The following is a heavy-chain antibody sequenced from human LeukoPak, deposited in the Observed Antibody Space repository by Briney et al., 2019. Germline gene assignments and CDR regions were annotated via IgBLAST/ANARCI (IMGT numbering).Heavy chain of an antibody. CDR1: GFTFSEFE. D-gene: IGHD2/OR15-2a*01. Sequence: GSLRLSCAASGFTFSEFEMNWVRQAPGKGLEWVSDISSGGTTIFYADSVKGRFTISRDNAKNSLYLQMNSLRDEDTAIYYCTRGLVLWGQGALVTVSS. V-gene: IGHV3-48*03. CDR3: TRGLVL. CDR2: ISSGGTTI. J-gene: IGHJ4*02.